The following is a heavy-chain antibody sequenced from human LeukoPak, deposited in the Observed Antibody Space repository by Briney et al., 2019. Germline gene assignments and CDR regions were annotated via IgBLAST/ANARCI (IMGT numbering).Heavy chain of an antibody. D-gene: IGHD3-10*01. CDR1: GGSISSGGYY. CDR3: AREGISSMDYYYYYMDV. J-gene: IGHJ6*03. CDR2: IYYSGST. Sequence: PSETLSLTCTVSGGSISSGGYYWSWIRQPPGKGLEWIGYIYYSGSTNYNPSLKSRVTISVDTSKNQFSLKLSSVTAADTAVYYCAREGISSMDYYYYYMDVWGKGTTVTVSS. V-gene: IGHV4-61*08.